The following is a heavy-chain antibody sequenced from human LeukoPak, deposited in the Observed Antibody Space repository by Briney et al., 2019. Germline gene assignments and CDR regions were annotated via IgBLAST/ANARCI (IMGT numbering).Heavy chain of an antibody. J-gene: IGHJ4*02. CDR2: ISGDIGST. V-gene: IGHV3-43*02. D-gene: IGHD3-22*01. Sequence: GGSLRLSCAASGFTFDDYAMHWVRQAPGKGLEWVSLISGDIGSTYYADSVKGRFTISRDNSKNSLYLQINSLRTENTALYYCAKYEGYWDSSGPDYWGQGTLVTVSS. CDR1: GFTFDDYA. CDR3: AKYEGYWDSSGPDY.